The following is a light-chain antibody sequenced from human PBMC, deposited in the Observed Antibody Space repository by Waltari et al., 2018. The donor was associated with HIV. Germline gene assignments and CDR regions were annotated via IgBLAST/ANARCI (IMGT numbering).Light chain of an antibody. Sequence: EIVMAQSPVTLSVSPGERATLSCRASQSIRSNLAWYQQKPGQAPRLLIYGASTRATGIPARFSGSGSGTEFTLTISSLQSEDFAGYYGQQYNNWPLTFGGGTKVEIK. J-gene: IGKJ4*01. V-gene: IGKV3-15*01. CDR2: GAS. CDR3: QQYNNWPLT. CDR1: QSIRSN.